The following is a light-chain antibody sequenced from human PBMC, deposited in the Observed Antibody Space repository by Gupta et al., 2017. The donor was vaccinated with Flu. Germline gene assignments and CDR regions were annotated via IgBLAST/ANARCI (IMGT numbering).Light chain of an antibody. J-gene: IGLJ3*02. Sequence: YELTQPPSVSVSPGQTARVTCSGDALPKQYAYWYQQKPGQAPVLVIYKDSERPSGIPERFSGSSSGTTVTLTISGVQAEDEADYYCQSADSSGTWVFGGGTKLTVL. CDR2: KDS. CDR3: QSADSSGTWV. CDR1: ALPKQY. V-gene: IGLV3-25*02.